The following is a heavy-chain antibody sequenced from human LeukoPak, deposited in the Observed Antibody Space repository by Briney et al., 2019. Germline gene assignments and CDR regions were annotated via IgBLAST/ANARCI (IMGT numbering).Heavy chain of an antibody. D-gene: IGHD3-22*01. J-gene: IGHJ4*02. CDR2: ISYDGSNK. CDR3: ALDYYDSSGYFDY. V-gene: IGHV3-30*03. Sequence: GGSLRLSCAASGFTFSNYGMHWVRQAPGKGLEWLAFISYDGSNKYYADSVKGRFTISRDNAKNTLYLQMNSLRAEDTAVYYCALDYYDSSGYFDYWGQGTLVTVSS. CDR1: GFTFSNYG.